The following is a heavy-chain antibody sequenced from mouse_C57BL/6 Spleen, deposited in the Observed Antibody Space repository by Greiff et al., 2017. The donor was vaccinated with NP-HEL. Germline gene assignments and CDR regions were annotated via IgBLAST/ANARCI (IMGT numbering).Heavy chain of an antibody. CDR2: IDPSDSET. CDR1: GYTFTSYW. Sequence: VQLQQPGAELVRPGSSVKLSCKASGYTFTSYWMHWVKQRPIQGLEWIGNIDPSDSETHYNQKFKDKATLTVDKSSSTAYMQLSSLTSEDSAVYYCARSGLYPYYFDYWGQGTTLTVSS. V-gene: IGHV1-52*01. CDR3: ARSGLYPYYFDY. D-gene: IGHD3-1*01. J-gene: IGHJ2*01.